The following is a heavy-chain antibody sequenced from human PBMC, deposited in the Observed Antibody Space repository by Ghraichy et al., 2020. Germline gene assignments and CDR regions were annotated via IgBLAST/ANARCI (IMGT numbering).Heavy chain of an antibody. CDR2: IRYDGSNK. V-gene: IGHV3-30*02. CDR1: GFTFSSYG. J-gene: IGHJ4*02. Sequence: GGSLRLSCAASGFTFSSYGMHWVRQAPGKGLEWVAFIRYDGSNKYYADSVKGRFTISRDNSKNTLYLQMNSLRAEDTAVYYCAKDRLYYYDSSGYSYFDYWGQGTLVTVSS. D-gene: IGHD3-22*01. CDR3: AKDRLYYYDSSGYSYFDY.